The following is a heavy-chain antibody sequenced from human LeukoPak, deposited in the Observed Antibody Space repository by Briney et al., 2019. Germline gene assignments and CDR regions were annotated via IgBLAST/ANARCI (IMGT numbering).Heavy chain of an antibody. CDR3: AKFGFWSGYYKDYFDY. J-gene: IGHJ4*02. V-gene: IGHV3-23*01. CDR2: ISGSGGST. Sequence: GGSLRLSCAASGFTFSSYAMSWVRQAPGKGLEWVSAISGSGGSTYYADSVEGRFTISRDNSKNTLYLQMNSLRAEDTAVYYCAKFGFWSGYYKDYFDYWGQGTLVTVSS. D-gene: IGHD3-3*01. CDR1: GFTFSSYA.